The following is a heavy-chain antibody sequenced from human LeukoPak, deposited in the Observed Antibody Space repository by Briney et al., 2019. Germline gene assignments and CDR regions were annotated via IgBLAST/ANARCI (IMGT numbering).Heavy chain of an antibody. J-gene: IGHJ6*02. Sequence: GGSLRLSCAASGFTVSSNYMSWVRQAPGKGLEWVSVIYSGGSTYYADSVKGRFTISRDNSKNTLYLQMNSLRAEDTAVYYCASSGVLRYFDWLDGMDVWGQGTTVTVSS. V-gene: IGHV3-66*01. CDR2: IYSGGST. CDR1: GFTVSSNY. CDR3: ASSGVLRYFDWLDGMDV. D-gene: IGHD3-9*01.